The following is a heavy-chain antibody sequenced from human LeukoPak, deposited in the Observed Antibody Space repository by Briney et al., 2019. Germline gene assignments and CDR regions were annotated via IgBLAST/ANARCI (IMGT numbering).Heavy chain of an antibody. CDR2: ISGSGSST. J-gene: IGHJ4*02. CDR1: GFTFSSYA. CDR3: ARDVGGNSCY. Sequence: GGSLRLSCAGSGFTFSSYAMSWVRQAPGKGLEWVSAISGSGSSTYYADSVKGRFTISRDNAKNSLYLQMNSLRAEDTAVYYCARDVGGNSCYWGQGTLVTVSS. V-gene: IGHV3-23*01. D-gene: IGHD4-23*01.